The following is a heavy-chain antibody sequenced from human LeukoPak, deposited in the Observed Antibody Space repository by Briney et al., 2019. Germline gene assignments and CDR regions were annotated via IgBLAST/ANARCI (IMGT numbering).Heavy chain of an antibody. CDR1: GFTFSTNY. CDR2: IYSGGST. CDR3: ARGLAYCSGGSCR. V-gene: IGHV3-53*01. D-gene: IGHD2-15*01. Sequence: GGSLRLSCVASGFTFSTNYMNWVRQAPGKGLEWVSVIYSGGSTYYADSVKGRFTISRDNSKNTLYLQMNSLRAEDTAVYYCARGLAYCSGGSCRWGQGTLVTVSS. J-gene: IGHJ4*02.